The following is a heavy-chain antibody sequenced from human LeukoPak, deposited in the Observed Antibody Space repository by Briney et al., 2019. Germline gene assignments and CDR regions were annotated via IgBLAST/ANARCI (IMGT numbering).Heavy chain of an antibody. V-gene: IGHV3-23*01. CDR2: TTGTTTAT. D-gene: IGHD2-15*01. Sequence: QSGGSLRLSCAASGFTFNNYAMSWVRRTPGKGLEWVSTTTGTTTATYHADSVKGRFTISRDNSHNTLYPQMNSLRAEDTAVYYCARDHDRYCSGGSCSEFDYWGQGTLVTVSS. CDR1: GFTFNNYA. J-gene: IGHJ4*02. CDR3: ARDHDRYCSGGSCSEFDY.